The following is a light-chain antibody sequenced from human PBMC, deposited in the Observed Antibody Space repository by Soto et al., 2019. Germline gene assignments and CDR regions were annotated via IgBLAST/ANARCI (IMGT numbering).Light chain of an antibody. V-gene: IGLV2-8*01. J-gene: IGLJ2*01. Sequence: QSALTQPPSASGSPGQSVTISCTGTSSDVGGYNYVSWYQQHPGKAPTLMIYEVSKRPSGVPDRFSGSKSGNTASLTVSGLQAEDEDDDYCSSDAGSNNHYVVFGGGTKLTVL. CDR1: SSDVGGYNY. CDR3: SSDAGSNNHYVV. CDR2: EVS.